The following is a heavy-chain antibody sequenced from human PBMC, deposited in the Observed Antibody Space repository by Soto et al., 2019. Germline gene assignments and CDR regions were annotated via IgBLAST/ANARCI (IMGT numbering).Heavy chain of an antibody. CDR2: VYDSGTS. J-gene: IGHJ5*02. CDR1: GGSMNSYY. V-gene: IGHV4-59*01. D-gene: IGHD2-21*01. Sequence: QVQLQESGPGLVLPSETLSLTCTVSGGSMNSYYWTWVRQPPGKGLEWIGYVYDSGTSKYNASLESRITMSIDKSRNQFSLSLSYVTAADTAFYFCARYSPPKKSFDSNPGWLDPWGQGTLVAVSS. CDR3: ARYSPPKKSFDSNPGWLDP.